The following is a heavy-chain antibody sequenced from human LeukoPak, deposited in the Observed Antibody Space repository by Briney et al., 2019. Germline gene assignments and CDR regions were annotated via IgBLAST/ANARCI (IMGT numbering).Heavy chain of an antibody. CDR1: GFSLTTYA. CDR3: AKGGTYEVVPAAI. CDR2: ISGSGGST. V-gene: IGHV3-23*01. J-gene: IGHJ4*02. Sequence: GGSLRLSCAASGFSLTTYAMSWVRQAPGKGLEWVSAISGSGGSTYYADSVKGRFTISRDNSKNTLYLQMNSLRAEDTAVYYCAKGGTYEVVPAAIWGQGTLVTVSS. D-gene: IGHD2-2*01.